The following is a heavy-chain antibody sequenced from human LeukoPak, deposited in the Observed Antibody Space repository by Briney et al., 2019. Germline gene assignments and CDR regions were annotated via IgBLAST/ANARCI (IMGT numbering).Heavy chain of an antibody. CDR3: GLGYYDSSGWSPHFDY. CDR1: GGSISSSSYY. Sequence: SETLSLTCIVSGGSISSSSYYWGWIRQPPGKGLEWIGSIYYSGSTYYNPSLKSRVTISVDTSKNQFSLKLSSVTAADTAVYYCGLGYYDSSGWSPHFDYWGQGTLVTVSS. V-gene: IGHV4-39*07. CDR2: IYYSGST. J-gene: IGHJ4*02. D-gene: IGHD3-22*01.